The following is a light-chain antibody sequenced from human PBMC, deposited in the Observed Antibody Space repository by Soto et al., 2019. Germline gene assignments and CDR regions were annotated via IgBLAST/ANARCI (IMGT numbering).Light chain of an antibody. Sequence: DIVLTQAPDNLSLSPGASATLSCRDSQYTNGRYVAWYQQKPGQAPRFLIYGASSRATGIPDRFSGSGSGTDFTLSISSLQSEDSAFYYCQQYNNLPPTFGQGTKVDIK. CDR1: QYTNGRY. CDR3: QQYNNLPPT. V-gene: IGKV3-20*01. CDR2: GAS. J-gene: IGKJ1*01.